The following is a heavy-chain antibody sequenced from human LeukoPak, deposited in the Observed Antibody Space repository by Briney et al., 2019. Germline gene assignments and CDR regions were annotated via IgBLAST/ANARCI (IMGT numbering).Heavy chain of an antibody. J-gene: IGHJ4*02. CDR3: VRLLAVAGNGGFGY. Sequence: NRGESLKISCKGSGYSSTTYWIGWVRQMPGKGLEWMGIIYPGDSDTRYSPSFQGQVTISDDKSISTAYLQWSSLKASDTAMYYCVRLLAVAGNGGFGYWGRGTLVTVSS. CDR1: GYSSTTYW. V-gene: IGHV5-51*01. D-gene: IGHD6-19*01. CDR2: IYPGDSDT.